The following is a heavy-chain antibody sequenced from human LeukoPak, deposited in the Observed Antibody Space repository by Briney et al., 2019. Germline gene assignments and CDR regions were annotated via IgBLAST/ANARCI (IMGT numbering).Heavy chain of an antibody. CDR2: IYYSGST. CDR3: ARSFFDY. Sequence: PSETLSLTCTVSGGSISSYYWSWIRQPPGKGLEWIGYIYYSGSTNYNPSLKSRVTISVDTSKNQFSLKPSSVTAADTAVYYCARSFFDYWGQGTLVTVSS. V-gene: IGHV4-59*01. J-gene: IGHJ4*02. CDR1: GGSISSYY.